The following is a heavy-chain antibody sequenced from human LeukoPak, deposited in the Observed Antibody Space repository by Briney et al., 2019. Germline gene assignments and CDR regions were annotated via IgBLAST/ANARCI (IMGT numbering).Heavy chain of an antibody. Sequence: GASVKVSCEASGYTFTCSYLHWVRQAPGRGLEWMGWINPNSGGTNYAQKFQGRVTMTRDTSISTAYMELSRLTSDDTAVYYCARQYSSGWCYDYWGQGTLVTVSS. J-gene: IGHJ4*02. D-gene: IGHD6-19*01. V-gene: IGHV1-2*02. CDR1: GYTFTCSY. CDR3: ARQYSSGWCYDY. CDR2: INPNSGGT.